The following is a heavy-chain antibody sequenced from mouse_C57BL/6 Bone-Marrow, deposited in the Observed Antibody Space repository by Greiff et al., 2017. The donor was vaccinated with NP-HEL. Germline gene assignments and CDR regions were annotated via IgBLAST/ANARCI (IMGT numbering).Heavy chain of an antibody. Sequence: VQLQQSVAELVRPGASVKLSCTASGFNFTNTYMHWVKQRPEQGLEWIGRIDPANGNTNYAPKFQGKAPITADTASNTAYLQLSSLTSEDTAICYWAVLFMDYWGQGTSVTVSS. CDR3: AVLFMDY. CDR1: GFNFTNTY. J-gene: IGHJ4*01. V-gene: IGHV14-3*01. CDR2: IDPANGNT.